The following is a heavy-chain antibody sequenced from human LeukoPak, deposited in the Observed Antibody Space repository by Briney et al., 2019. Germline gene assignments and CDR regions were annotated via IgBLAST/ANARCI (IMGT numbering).Heavy chain of an antibody. V-gene: IGHV4-59*08. CDR3: ARHRRHRINWFDP. Sequence: SETLSLTCTVSGGSISSYYWSWIRQPPGKGLEGMGYIYYSGSTNYNPSLKRRVTISVDTSKNQFSLKLSSVTAADTAVYYCARHRRHRINWFDPWGQGTLVTVSS. D-gene: IGHD2-15*01. CDR2: IYYSGST. J-gene: IGHJ5*02. CDR1: GGSISSYY.